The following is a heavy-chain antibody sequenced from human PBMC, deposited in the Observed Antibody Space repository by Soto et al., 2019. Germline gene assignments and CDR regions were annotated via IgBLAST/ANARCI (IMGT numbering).Heavy chain of an antibody. CDR2: TNPDDSET. D-gene: IGHD2-2*01. CDR3: ALKRLGYCGTTNCFSGFFTV. CDR1: GYSFNAYW. V-gene: IGHV5-51*01. J-gene: IGHJ4*02. Sequence: GESLKISCKTSGYSFNAYWIGWVRQMPGKGLEWIGITNPDDSETRLSPSFQGQVTMSTDKSVTTAYLHWSSLKASDTAMHYCALKRLGYCGTTNCFSGFFTVWGQGTQVTVSS.